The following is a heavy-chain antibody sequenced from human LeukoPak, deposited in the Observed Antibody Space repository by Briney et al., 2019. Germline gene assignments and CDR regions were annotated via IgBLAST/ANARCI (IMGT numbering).Heavy chain of an antibody. D-gene: IGHD3-3*01. J-gene: IGHJ5*02. V-gene: IGHV3-7*01. CDR3: ARDHANYDFWSGYYTPYNWFDP. CDR2: IKQDGSEK. Sequence: GSLRLSCAASGFTFSSYWMSWVRQAPGKGLEWVANIKQDGSEKYYVDSVKGRFTISRDNAKNSLYLQMNSLRAEDTAVYYCARDHANYDFWSGYYTPYNWFDPWGQGTLVTVSS. CDR1: GFTFSSYW.